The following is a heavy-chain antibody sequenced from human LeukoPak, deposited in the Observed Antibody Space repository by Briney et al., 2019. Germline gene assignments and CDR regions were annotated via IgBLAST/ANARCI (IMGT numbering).Heavy chain of an antibody. D-gene: IGHD6-13*01. CDR1: GGSISSSTYY. CDR2: IYYSGST. J-gene: IGHJ4*02. Sequence: SETLSLTCTVSGGSISSSTYYWGWIRQPPGKGLEWIGSIYYSGSTYYNPSLKSRVSISVDTSKNQFSLKLSSVTAADTAVYYCARLSGGSSWYYSYYFDYWGQGTLVTVSS. CDR3: ARLSGGSSWYYSYYFDY. V-gene: IGHV4-39*01.